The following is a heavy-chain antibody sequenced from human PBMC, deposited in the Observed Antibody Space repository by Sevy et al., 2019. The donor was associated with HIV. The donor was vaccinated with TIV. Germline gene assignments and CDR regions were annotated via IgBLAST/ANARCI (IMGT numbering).Heavy chain of an antibody. CDR1: GFAFSSHA. D-gene: IGHD6-13*01. CDR3: ARDGGYSIKWYPLY. V-gene: IGHV3-30-3*01. Sequence: GSPRLSCAASGFAFSSHAMHWVRQAPGKGLEGVGVISYEGTGTFYAASVEGRFTISRDNSKNMLSLQINSLRPEDTAVYYCARDGGYSIKWYPLYWGHGTLVTVSS. J-gene: IGHJ4*01. CDR2: ISYEGTGT.